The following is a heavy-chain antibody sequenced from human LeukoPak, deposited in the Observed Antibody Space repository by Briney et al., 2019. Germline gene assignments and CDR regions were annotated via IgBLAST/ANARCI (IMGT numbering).Heavy chain of an antibody. Sequence: GGSLRLSCAASGFTFSSYWMHWVRQAPGKGLVWVSRINTDGSTTSYADSAKGRFTISRDNAKNTLYLQMNSLRAEDTAVYYCAVPSLTGYYNFVYWGQGTLVTVSS. CDR3: AVPSLTGYYNFVY. J-gene: IGHJ4*02. CDR1: GFTFSSYW. CDR2: INTDGSTT. V-gene: IGHV3-74*01. D-gene: IGHD3-9*01.